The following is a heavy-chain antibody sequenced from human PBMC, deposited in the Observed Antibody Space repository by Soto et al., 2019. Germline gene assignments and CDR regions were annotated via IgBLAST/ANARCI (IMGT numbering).Heavy chain of an antibody. CDR3: ARGEMATKNIPLRYYYYGMDV. CDR2: IYPGASET. CDR1: RDSFTSYW. J-gene: IGHJ6*02. Sequence: XESLKISVKGSRDSFTSYWINWVRQIPEKSLAWEGIIYPGASETRYSPSFQGHVTISADKSISTAYLQWSSLKASDTAMYYCARGEMATKNIPLRYYYYGMDVWGQGTTVTVSS. D-gene: IGHD5-12*01. V-gene: IGHV5-51*01.